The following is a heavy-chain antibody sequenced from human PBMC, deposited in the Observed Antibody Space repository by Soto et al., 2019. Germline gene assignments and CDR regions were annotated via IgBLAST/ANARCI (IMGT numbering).Heavy chain of an antibody. J-gene: IGHJ5*02. V-gene: IGHV3-15*01. CDR1: GFTFSNAW. Sequence: GGSLRLSCAASGFTFSNAWMSWVRQAPGKGLEWVGRIKSKTDGGTTDYAAPVKGRFTISRDDSKNTLYLQMNSLKTEDTAVYYCTTEVTMVRGVIIKDNWFDPWGQGTLVTVSS. CDR3: TTEVTMVRGVIIKDNWFDP. CDR2: IKSKTDGGTT. D-gene: IGHD3-10*01.